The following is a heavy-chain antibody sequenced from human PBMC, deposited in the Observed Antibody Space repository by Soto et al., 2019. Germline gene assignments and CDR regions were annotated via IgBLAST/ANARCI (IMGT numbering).Heavy chain of an antibody. V-gene: IGHV4-31*03. D-gene: IGHD4-17*01. Sequence: QVQLQESGPGLVKPSQTLSLTCTVSGGSISSGGYYCSWIRQHPGKGLEWIGYIYYSGSTYYNPSLQSRVTXXVXTXXNQFSLKLSSVTAADTAVYYCARDGYGDYTGWFDPWGQGTLVTVSS. J-gene: IGHJ5*02. CDR3: ARDGYGDYTGWFDP. CDR2: IYYSGST. CDR1: GGSISSGGYY.